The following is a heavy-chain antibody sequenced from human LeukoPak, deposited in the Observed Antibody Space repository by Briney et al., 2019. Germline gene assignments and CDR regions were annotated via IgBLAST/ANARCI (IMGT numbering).Heavy chain of an antibody. V-gene: IGHV3-30-3*01. D-gene: IGHD6-13*01. J-gene: IGHJ4*02. CDR2: ISYDGSNT. CDR3: ARVGLAAAEVYYFDY. Sequence: PGGSLRLSCAASGFTFSSYTMHWLRQAPGKGLEWVAVISYDGSNTYYADSVKGRFTISRDNSKNTLYLQMNSLRPEDTAVYYCARVGLAAAEVYYFDYWGQGTLVTVSS. CDR1: GFTFSSYT.